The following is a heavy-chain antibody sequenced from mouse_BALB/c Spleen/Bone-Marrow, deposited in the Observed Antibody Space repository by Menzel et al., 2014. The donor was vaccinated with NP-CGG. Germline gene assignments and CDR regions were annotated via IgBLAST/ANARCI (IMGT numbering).Heavy chain of an antibody. Sequence: EVQVMESGGGLVQPGGSRKLSCAASGFTFSSFGMHWVRQAPEKGLGWVAYISNGSSPIYYADTVKGRFTISRDNPKNTLFLQMTSLRSEDTAMYYCARKGAMITHYYAMDYWGQGTSVTVSS. V-gene: IGHV5-17*02. J-gene: IGHJ4*01. CDR3: ARKGAMITHYYAMDY. CDR2: ISNGSSPI. CDR1: GFTFSSFG. D-gene: IGHD2-4*01.